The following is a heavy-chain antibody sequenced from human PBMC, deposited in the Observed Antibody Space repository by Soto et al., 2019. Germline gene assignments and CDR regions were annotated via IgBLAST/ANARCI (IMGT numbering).Heavy chain of an antibody. CDR2: INPKSGVT. D-gene: IGHD2-21*02. CDR3: ARGDVNWFDP. J-gene: IGHJ5*02. V-gene: IGHV1-2*02. CDR1: GYSFIGYY. Sequence: QVKLVQSGAEVKKAGASVKVSCKASGYSFIGYYMHWVRQAPGQGLEWMGWINPKSGVTNYAQKFQGRVTMTRDTSITTAYMELSSLRSDDTAFYYCARGDVNWFDPWGQGTLVTVAS.